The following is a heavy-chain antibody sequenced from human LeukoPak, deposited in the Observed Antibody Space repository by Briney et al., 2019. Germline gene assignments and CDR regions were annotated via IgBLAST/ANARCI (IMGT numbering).Heavy chain of an antibody. CDR3: ARHGRFYDRPPFDP. J-gene: IGHJ5*02. Sequence: GESLKISCTGSGYSFTDYWIGWVRQMPGKGLEWMGIVYPGDSDVRYSPSFRGQVTISADKSISTAYLQWTSLKASDTAMYYCARHGRFYDRPPFDPLGQGTLVTVSS. CDR1: GYSFTDYW. V-gene: IGHV5-51*01. CDR2: VYPGDSDV. D-gene: IGHD3-22*01.